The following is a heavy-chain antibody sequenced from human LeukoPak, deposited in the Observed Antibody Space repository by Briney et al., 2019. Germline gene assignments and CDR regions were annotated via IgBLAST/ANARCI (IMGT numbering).Heavy chain of an antibody. CDR2: INPNSGGT. Sequence: VASVKVSCKASGYTFTGYYMHWVRQAPGQGLEWMGWINPNSGGTNYAQKFQGRVTMTRDTSISTAYMELSRLRSDDTAVYYCARGYCSSTSCYLFDYWGQGTLVTVSP. J-gene: IGHJ4*02. CDR3: ARGYCSSTSCYLFDY. D-gene: IGHD2-2*01. CDR1: GYTFTGYY. V-gene: IGHV1-2*02.